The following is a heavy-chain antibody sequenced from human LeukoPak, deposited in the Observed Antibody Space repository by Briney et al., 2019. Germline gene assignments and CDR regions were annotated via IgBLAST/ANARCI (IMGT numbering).Heavy chain of an antibody. V-gene: IGHV3-23*01. J-gene: IGHJ4*02. D-gene: IGHD3-22*01. Sequence: PGGSLRLSCAASGFTFSSYWMSWVRQAPGKGLEWVSAISGSGGSTYYADSVKGRFTISRDNSKNTLYLQMNSLRAEDTAVYYCAKTVGDSSGYYSYWGQGTLVTVSS. CDR3: AKTVGDSSGYYSY. CDR1: GFTFSSYW. CDR2: ISGSGGST.